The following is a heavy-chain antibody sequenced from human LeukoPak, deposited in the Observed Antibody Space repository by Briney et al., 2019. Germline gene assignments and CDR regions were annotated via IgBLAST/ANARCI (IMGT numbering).Heavy chain of an antibody. J-gene: IGHJ4*02. CDR2: SRNKANSYTT. Sequence: SLRLSCAASGFTFSNYAMHWVRQAPGKGLEWVGRSRNKANSYTTEYAASVKGRFTISRDESESSLYLQMTSLKTEDTAVYYCARVRGNFPDFWGQGTLVTVSS. CDR1: GFTFSNYA. CDR3: ARVRGNFPDF. V-gene: IGHV3-72*01. D-gene: IGHD1-7*01.